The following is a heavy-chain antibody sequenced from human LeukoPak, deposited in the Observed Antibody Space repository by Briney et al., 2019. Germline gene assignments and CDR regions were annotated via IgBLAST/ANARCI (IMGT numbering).Heavy chain of an antibody. CDR2: INSDGSST. Sequence: GGSLRLSCAASGFTFSSYWMHWVRQAPGKGLVWVSRINSDGSSTNYADSVKGRFTISRDNAKNTLYLQVNSLRAEDTAVYYCARDSGDNWNDVLGGYWGQGTLVTVSS. CDR3: ARDSGDNWNDVLGGY. D-gene: IGHD1-20*01. J-gene: IGHJ4*02. CDR1: GFTFSSYW. V-gene: IGHV3-74*01.